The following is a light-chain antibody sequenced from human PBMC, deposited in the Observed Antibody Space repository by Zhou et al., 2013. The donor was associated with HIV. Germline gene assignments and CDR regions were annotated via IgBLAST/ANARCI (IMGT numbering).Light chain of an antibody. CDR2: DAF. J-gene: IGKJ4*01. CDR1: QSVSSK. V-gene: IGKV3-11*01. Sequence: EVVMTQSPATLSVSPGERATLSCRASQSVSSKLSWYQQKPGQAPRLLIYDAFNRATGIPARFSGRGSGTDFTLTISSLEPEDFAIYYCQQRSDWPGLTFGGGTRIEIK. CDR3: QQRSDWPGLT.